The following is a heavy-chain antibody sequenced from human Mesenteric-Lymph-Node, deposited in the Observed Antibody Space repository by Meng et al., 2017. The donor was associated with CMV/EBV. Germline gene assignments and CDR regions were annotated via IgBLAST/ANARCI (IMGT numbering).Heavy chain of an antibody. CDR2: INPNSGGT. J-gene: IGHJ5*02. CDR1: FPLPGYY. D-gene: IGHD2-2*01. V-gene: IGHV1-2*02. Sequence: FPLPGYYMPLGRPAPGQGLEWMGWINPNSGGTNYAQKFQGRVTMTRDTSISTAYMELSRLRSDDTAVYYCARDRGGRSTILNWFDPWGQGTLVTVSS. CDR3: ARDRGGRSTILNWFDP.